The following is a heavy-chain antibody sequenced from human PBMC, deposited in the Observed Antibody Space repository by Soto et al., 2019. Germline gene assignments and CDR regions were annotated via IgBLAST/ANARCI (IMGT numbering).Heavy chain of an antibody. CDR2: INGYNGNT. V-gene: IGHV1-18*04. Sequence: QAQLVQSGAEVKKPGASVKVSCKASGYTFASFGITWVRQAPGQGLEWMGWINGYNGNTNYAQKVQGRVIMTTDTSTSTAYVELRSLRSDDTAVYYCARERGYNWNPQRSAGGDWFDPWGQGTLVTVSS. D-gene: IGHD1-20*01. CDR3: ARERGYNWNPQRSAGGDWFDP. J-gene: IGHJ5*02. CDR1: GYTFASFG.